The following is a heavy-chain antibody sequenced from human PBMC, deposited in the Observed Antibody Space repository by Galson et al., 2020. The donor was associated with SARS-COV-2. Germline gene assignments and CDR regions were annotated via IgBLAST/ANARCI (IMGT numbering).Heavy chain of an antibody. J-gene: IGHJ4*02. D-gene: IGHD3-22*01. CDR1: GGSISSSSYY. CDR3: AGHVRWGIVVVITYFDY. CDR2: IYYSGST. Sequence: ETSETLSLTCTVSGGSISSSSYYWGWSRQPPGKGLEWIGSIYYSGSTYYNPSLKSRATISVDTSKNQFSLKLSSVTAADTAVYYCAGHVRWGIVVVITYFDYWGQGTLVTVSS. V-gene: IGHV4-39*01.